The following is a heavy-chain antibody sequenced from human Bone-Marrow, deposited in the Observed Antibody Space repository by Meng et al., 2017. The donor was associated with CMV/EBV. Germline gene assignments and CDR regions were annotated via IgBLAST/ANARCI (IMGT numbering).Heavy chain of an antibody. J-gene: IGHJ4*02. V-gene: IGHV3-30*04. D-gene: IGHD3-10*01. CDR1: GFTFSSYT. CDR2: ISYDESNK. CDR3: ARDPLIDYYASGSYTFDY. Sequence: GGSLRLSCAASGFTFSSYTMHWVRQAPGKGLEWVALISYDESNKYYADSVKGRFTISRDNSKNMLYLQMNSLRAEDTAVFYCARDPLIDYYASGSYTFDYWGQGTLVTVSS.